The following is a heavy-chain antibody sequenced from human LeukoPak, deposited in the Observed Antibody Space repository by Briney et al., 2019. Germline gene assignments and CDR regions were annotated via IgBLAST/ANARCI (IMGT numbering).Heavy chain of an antibody. V-gene: IGHV3-74*01. D-gene: IGHD1-20*01. CDR2: INTDGSTT. Sequence: PGGSLRLSCAASGFTFNVHWMHWVRQAPGKGLVWVSRINTDGSTTNYADSVKGRFTISRDNAKNTLYLQMNSLRAEDTAVYYCARDLNWNLVDYWGQGSLVTVSS. CDR3: ARDLNWNLVDY. CDR1: GFTFNVHW. J-gene: IGHJ4*02.